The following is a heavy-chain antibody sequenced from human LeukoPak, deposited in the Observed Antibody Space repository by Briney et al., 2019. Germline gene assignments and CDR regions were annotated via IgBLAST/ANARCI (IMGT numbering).Heavy chain of an antibody. V-gene: IGHV3-23*01. J-gene: IGHJ2*01. D-gene: IGHD3-22*01. CDR3: AQGGYYLDWYFDL. CDR2: ISGSGGST. CDR1: GFTFSNYA. Sequence: GGSLRLSCAASGFTFSNYAMSWVRQPPGKGLEWVSAISGSGGSTYYADSVKGRFTISRDNSKNTLYLQMNSLRAEDTAVYYCAQGGYYLDWYFDLWGRGTLVTVSS.